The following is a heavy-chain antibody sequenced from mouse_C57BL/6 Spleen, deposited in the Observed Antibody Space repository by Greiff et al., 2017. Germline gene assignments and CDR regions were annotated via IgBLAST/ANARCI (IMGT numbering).Heavy chain of an antibody. V-gene: IGHV5-4*03. J-gene: IGHJ4*01. CDR1: GFTFSSYA. CDR3: ANYYGSSRYYAMDY. CDR2: ISDGGSYT. Sequence: EVMLVESGGGLVKPGGSLKLSCAASGFTFSSYAMSWVRQTPEKRLAWVATISDGGSYTYYPDNVKGRFTISRDNAKNNLYLQMSHLKSEDTAMXYCANYYGSSRYYAMDYWGQGTSGTVSS. D-gene: IGHD1-1*01.